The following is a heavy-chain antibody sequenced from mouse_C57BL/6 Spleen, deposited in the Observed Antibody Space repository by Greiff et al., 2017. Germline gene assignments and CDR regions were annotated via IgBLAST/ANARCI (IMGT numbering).Heavy chain of an antibody. Sequence: VQVVESGPGLVQPSQSLSITCTVSGFSLTSYGVHWVRQSPGKGLEWLGVIWRGGSTDYNAAFMSRLSITKDNSKSQVFFKMNSLKADDTAIYYCAKNEDDGYFWFAYWGQGTLVTVSA. CDR1: GFSLTSYG. D-gene: IGHD2-3*01. CDR2: IWRGGST. CDR3: AKNEDDGYFWFAY. V-gene: IGHV2-5*01. J-gene: IGHJ3*01.